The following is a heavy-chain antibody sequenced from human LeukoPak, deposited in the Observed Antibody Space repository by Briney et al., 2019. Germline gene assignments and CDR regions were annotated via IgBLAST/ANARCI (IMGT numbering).Heavy chain of an antibody. V-gene: IGHV3-21*01. CDR3: ARGAPPRIAVAGDAFDI. CDR1: EFIFSSYS. Sequence: GGSLRLSCAASEFIFSSYSMNWVRQAPGKGLEWVSSISSSSNYKYYGDSVKGRFTISRDNAKNSLYLQMNSLRAEDTAVYYCARGAPPRIAVAGDAFDIWGQGTMVTVSS. D-gene: IGHD6-19*01. CDR2: ISSSSNYK. J-gene: IGHJ3*02.